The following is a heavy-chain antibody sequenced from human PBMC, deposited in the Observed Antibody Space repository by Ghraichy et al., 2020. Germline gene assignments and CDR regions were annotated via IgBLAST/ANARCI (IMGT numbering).Heavy chain of an antibody. V-gene: IGHV3-23*01. Sequence: GGSLRLSCTASGFTFSSYALSWVRQAPGKGLEWVSAISGSGGTTYYADSVKDRFTISRDNSKNTLYVQMNSLRAEDTAVYYCAKCSGEGYSYGSLYHVDFWGQGTLVTVSS. CDR2: ISGSGGTT. J-gene: IGHJ4*02. D-gene: IGHD5-18*01. CDR3: AKCSGEGYSYGSLYHVDF. CDR1: GFTFSSYA.